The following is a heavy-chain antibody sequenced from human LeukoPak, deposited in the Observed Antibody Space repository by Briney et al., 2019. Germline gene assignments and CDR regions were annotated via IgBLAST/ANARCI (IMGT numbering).Heavy chain of an antibody. CDR3: ARGRYYGY. J-gene: IGHJ4*02. CDR1: GGSISSGDYY. V-gene: IGHV4-30-4*08. CDR2: INHSGST. D-gene: IGHD2/OR15-2a*01. Sequence: SQTLSLACTVSGGSISSGDYYWSWIRQPPGKGLEWIGEINHSGSTNYNPSLKSRVTISVDTSKNQFSLKLSSVTAADTAVYYCARGRYYGYWGQGTLVTVSS.